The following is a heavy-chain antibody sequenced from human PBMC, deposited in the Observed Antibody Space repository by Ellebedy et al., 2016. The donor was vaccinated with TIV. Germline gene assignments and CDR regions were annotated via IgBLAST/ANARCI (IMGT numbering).Heavy chain of an antibody. CDR1: GGSFSGYY. Sequence: SETLSLTXAVYGGSFSGYYWSWIRQPPGKGLEWIGEINHSGSTNYNPSLKSRVTISVDTSKNQFSLKLSSVTAADTAVYYCARLTRRPRSSSWPQPFDYWGQGTLVTVSS. D-gene: IGHD6-13*01. V-gene: IGHV4-34*01. CDR2: INHSGST. CDR3: ARLTRRPRSSSWPQPFDY. J-gene: IGHJ4*02.